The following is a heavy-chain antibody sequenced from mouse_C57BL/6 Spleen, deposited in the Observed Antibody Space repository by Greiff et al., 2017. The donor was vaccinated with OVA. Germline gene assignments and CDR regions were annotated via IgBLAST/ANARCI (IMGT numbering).Heavy chain of an antibody. D-gene: IGHD2-4*01. CDR1: GFTFSDYG. Sequence: EVNLVESGGGLVKPGGSLKLSCAASGFTFSDYGMHWVRQAPEKGLEWVADISSGSSTIYYAYTVKVRFTISRDNAKNTLFLQMTSLRSEDTAMYYCARSDYDGDAMDYWGQGTSVTVSS. V-gene: IGHV5-17*01. CDR2: ISSGSSTI. J-gene: IGHJ4*01. CDR3: ARSDYDGDAMDY.